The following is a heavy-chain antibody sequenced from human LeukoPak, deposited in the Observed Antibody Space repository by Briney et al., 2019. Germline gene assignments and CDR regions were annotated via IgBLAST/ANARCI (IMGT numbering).Heavy chain of an antibody. D-gene: IGHD2-2*01. J-gene: IGHJ6*02. Sequence: GASVKVSCKASGYTFTSYDINWVRQATGQGLEWMGWMNPNSGNTGYAQKFQGRVTMTRNTSISTAYMELSSLRSEDTAVYYCARSWVEGYCSSTSCFYGMDVWGQETTVTVSS. CDR1: GYTFTSYD. CDR3: ARSWVEGYCSSTSCFYGMDV. CDR2: MNPNSGNT. V-gene: IGHV1-8*01.